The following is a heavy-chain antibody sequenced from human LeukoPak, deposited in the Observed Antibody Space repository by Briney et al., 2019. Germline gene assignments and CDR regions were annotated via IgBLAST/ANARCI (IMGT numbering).Heavy chain of an antibody. CDR2: MNWNGGST. CDR1: GFTFEDYG. V-gene: IGHV3-20*04. Sequence: GGSLRLSCAASGFTFEDYGMSWVRHAAGKGREGVSGMNWNGGSTVYADSVKGRFTISRDNAKNSLYLQMNSLRAEDTALYYCARGAEVQLWSYYFDYWGQGTLVTVSS. D-gene: IGHD5-18*01. J-gene: IGHJ4*02. CDR3: ARGAEVQLWSYYFDY.